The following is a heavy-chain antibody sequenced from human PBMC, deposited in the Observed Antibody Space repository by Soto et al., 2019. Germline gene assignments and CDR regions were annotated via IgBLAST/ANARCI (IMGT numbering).Heavy chain of an antibody. CDR2: ISAYNGNT. CDR3: ARNIAVAGYRNNWFDP. Sequence: ASVKVSCKASGYTFTSYGISWVRRAPGQGLEWMGWISAYNGNTNYAQKLQGRVTMTTDTSTSTAYMELRSLRSDDTAVYYCARNIAVAGYRNNWFDPWGQGTLVTVSS. D-gene: IGHD6-19*01. J-gene: IGHJ5*02. V-gene: IGHV1-18*04. CDR1: GYTFTSYG.